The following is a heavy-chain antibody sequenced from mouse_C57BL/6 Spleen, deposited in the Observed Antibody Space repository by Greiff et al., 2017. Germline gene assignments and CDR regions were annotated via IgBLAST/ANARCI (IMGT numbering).Heavy chain of an antibody. CDR3: ARGYYGSSPGFDY. D-gene: IGHD1-1*01. CDR1: GFTFSDYY. CDR2: INYDGSST. V-gene: IGHV5-16*01. J-gene: IGHJ2*01. Sequence: EVHLVESEGGLVQPGSSMKLSCTASGFTFSDYYMAWVRQVPEKGLEWVANINYDGSSTYYLDSLKSRFIISRDNAKNILYLQMSSLKSEDTATYYCARGYYGSSPGFDYWGQGTTLTVSS.